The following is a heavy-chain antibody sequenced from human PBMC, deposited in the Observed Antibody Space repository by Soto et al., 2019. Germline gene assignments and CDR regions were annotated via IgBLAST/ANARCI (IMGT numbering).Heavy chain of an antibody. Sequence: EVQLVESEGGLVEHGGSLRLSCAASGFTFRDAWMTWVRQAPGKGLEWVGRIKAKSDGGTAVYAAPVQGRFTISRDDSKNTVYLQMDSLKTEDTAVYYCTKVGDGNVLNFWGQGTLVTVSS. D-gene: IGHD1-1*01. V-gene: IGHV3-15*01. CDR2: IKAKSDGGTA. CDR1: GFTFRDAW. CDR3: TKVGDGNVLNF. J-gene: IGHJ4*02.